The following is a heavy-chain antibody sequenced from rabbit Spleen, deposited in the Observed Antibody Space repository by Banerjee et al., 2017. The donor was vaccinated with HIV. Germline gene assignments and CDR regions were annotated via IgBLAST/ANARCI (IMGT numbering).Heavy chain of an antibody. CDR2: IYTGSGST. CDR3: ARSNTDSGGYIPFYFTL. Sequence: QSLEESGGDLVKPGASLTLTCTASGFSFSSGYYMCWVRQAPGKGLEWIGCIYTGSGSTWYASWVNGRFTISRSTSLNTVDLQMTSLTAADTATYFCARSNTDSGGYIPFYFTLWGPGTLVTVS. J-gene: IGHJ4*01. CDR1: GFSFSSGYY. D-gene: IGHD1-1*01. V-gene: IGHV1S43*01.